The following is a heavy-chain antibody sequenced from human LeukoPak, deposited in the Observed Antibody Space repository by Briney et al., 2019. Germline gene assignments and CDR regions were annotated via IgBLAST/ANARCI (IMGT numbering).Heavy chain of an antibody. CDR1: GFTFSNYE. V-gene: IGHV3-48*03. D-gene: IGHD6-13*01. CDR3: ARGIDYSSTNWFDP. Sequence: GGSLRLSCAASGFTFSNYEMTWVRQAPGKGLEWGSKISTSGSTRIYADSVKGRFTISRDNAKNSLYLQMNSLRAEDTAVYYCARGIDYSSTNWFDPWGQGTLVTVSS. J-gene: IGHJ5*02. CDR2: ISTSGSTR.